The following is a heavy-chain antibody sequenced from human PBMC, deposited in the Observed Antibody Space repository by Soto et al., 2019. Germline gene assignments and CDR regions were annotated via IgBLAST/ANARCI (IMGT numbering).Heavy chain of an antibody. J-gene: IGHJ5*02. Sequence: SETLSLTCTVSGGSITNYYWSWIRQPAGKGLEWIGRMYTKERTNYNPSFKSRVTMSVDTSKNQFSLKLNAVTAADTAVYYCARDDYKDGGNNWFDPWGQGTLVTVSS. CDR1: GGSITNYY. D-gene: IGHD3-16*01. V-gene: IGHV4-4*07. CDR3: ARDDYKDGGNNWFDP. CDR2: MYTKERT.